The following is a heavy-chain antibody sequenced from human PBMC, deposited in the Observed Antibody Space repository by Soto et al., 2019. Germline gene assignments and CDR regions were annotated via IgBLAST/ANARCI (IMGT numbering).Heavy chain of an antibody. D-gene: IGHD6-6*01. CDR2: IIPIFGTA. Sequence: SVKVSCKASGGTFSSYAISWVLQAPGQGLEWMGGIIPIFGTANYAQKFQGRVTITADESTSTAYMELSSLRSEDTAVYYCARVPGAARRYYFDYWGQGTLVTVSS. V-gene: IGHV1-69*13. CDR3: ARVPGAARRYYFDY. J-gene: IGHJ4*02. CDR1: GGTFSSYA.